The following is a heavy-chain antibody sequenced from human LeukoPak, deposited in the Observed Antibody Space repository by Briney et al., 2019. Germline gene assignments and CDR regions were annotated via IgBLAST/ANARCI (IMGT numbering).Heavy chain of an antibody. Sequence: SETLSLTCTVSGGFSSFYYWTWIRQPPGKGLEWIGNIYHSGSTYYNPSLKSRVTISVDTSKNQFSLKLTSVTAADTAVYYCARDRGNYEVFDYWGQGSLVTVSS. D-gene: IGHD4-11*01. J-gene: IGHJ4*02. CDR3: ARDRGNYEVFDY. V-gene: IGHV4-38-2*02. CDR1: GGFSSFYY. CDR2: IYHSGST.